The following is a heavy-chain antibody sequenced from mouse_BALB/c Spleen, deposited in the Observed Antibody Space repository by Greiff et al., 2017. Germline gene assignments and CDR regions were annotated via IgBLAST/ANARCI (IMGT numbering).Heavy chain of an antibody. J-gene: IGHJ4*01. CDR2: IDPANGNT. CDR1: GFNIKDTY. V-gene: IGHV14-3*02. CDR3: ARTMDY. Sequence: EVKLVESGAELVKPGASVKLSCTASGFNIKDTYMHWVKQRPEQGLEWIGRIDPANGNTKYDPKFQGKATITADTSSNTAYLQLSSLTSEDTAVYYCARTMDYWGQGTSVTVSS.